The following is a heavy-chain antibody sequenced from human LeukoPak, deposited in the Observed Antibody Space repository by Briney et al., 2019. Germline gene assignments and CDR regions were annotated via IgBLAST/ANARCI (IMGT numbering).Heavy chain of an antibody. CDR2: ISAYNGNT. V-gene: IGHV1-18*04. Sequence: GASVKVSCKASGYTFTSYYMHWVRQAPGQGLEWVGWISAYNGNTKNAQKLQGRVTMTTDTSTSTAYMELRSLSSDDTAVYYCARMTAASGQSLFDYWGQGTLVTVSS. J-gene: IGHJ4*02. CDR3: ARMTAASGQSLFDY. D-gene: IGHD6-13*01. CDR1: GYTFTSYY.